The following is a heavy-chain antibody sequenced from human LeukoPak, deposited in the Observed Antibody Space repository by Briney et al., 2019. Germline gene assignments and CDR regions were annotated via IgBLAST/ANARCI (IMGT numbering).Heavy chain of an antibody. V-gene: IGHV3-21*01. D-gene: IGHD5-24*01. CDR3: ARDKLDGYNSFAFDI. CDR2: ISSSSSYI. J-gene: IGHJ3*02. CDR1: GFTLSTYT. Sequence: GGSLRLSCSASGFTLSTYTMNWVRQAPGKGLEWVSSISSSSSYISYADSVKGRFTIARDNAKNSLYLQMNSLRAEDTAVYYCARDKLDGYNSFAFDIWGQGTMVTVSS.